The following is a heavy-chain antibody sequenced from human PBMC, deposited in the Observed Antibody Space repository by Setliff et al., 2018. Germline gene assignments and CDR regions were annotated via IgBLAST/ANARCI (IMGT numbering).Heavy chain of an antibody. D-gene: IGHD3-10*01. Sequence: GGSLRLSCAASGFTFSSYAMSWVRQAPGKGLEWISVLSGDGNAYYADSVKGRFTISGDASKNALYLQMNSLRAEDTAVYYCRLWFGELSRDYWGPGTLVTVSS. J-gene: IGHJ4*02. CDR1: GFTFSSYA. CDR2: LSGDGNA. CDR3: RLWFGELSRDY. V-gene: IGHV3-53*01.